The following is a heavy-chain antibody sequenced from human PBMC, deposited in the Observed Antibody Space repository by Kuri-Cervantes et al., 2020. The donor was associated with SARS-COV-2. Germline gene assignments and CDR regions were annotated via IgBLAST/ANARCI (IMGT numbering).Heavy chain of an antibody. J-gene: IGHJ4*02. CDR2: ISSSGSTI. Sequence: GGSLRLSCAASGFTFSSYGMHWVRQAPGKGLEWVSYISSSGSTIYYADSVKGRFTISRDNAKNSPYLQMNSLRAEDTAVYYCARVDPPLIDSSGLTGIDYWGQGTLVTVSS. V-gene: IGHV3-48*04. D-gene: IGHD6-19*01. CDR1: GFTFSSYG. CDR3: ARVDPPLIDSSGLTGIDY.